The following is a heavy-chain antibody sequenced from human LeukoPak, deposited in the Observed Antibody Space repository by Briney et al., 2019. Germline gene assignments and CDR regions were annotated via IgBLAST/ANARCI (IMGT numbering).Heavy chain of an antibody. J-gene: IGHJ4*02. CDR1: GYSISSGYY. Sequence: PSETLSLTCTISGYSISSGYYWGWIRQPPGKGLEWIGSIYHSGSTYYNPSLKSRVTISLDTSENQFSLKLSSVTAADTAVYYCAGDLYSSGWGYFDYWGQGTLVTVSS. V-gene: IGHV4-38-2*02. CDR2: IYHSGST. CDR3: AGDLYSSGWGYFDY. D-gene: IGHD6-19*01.